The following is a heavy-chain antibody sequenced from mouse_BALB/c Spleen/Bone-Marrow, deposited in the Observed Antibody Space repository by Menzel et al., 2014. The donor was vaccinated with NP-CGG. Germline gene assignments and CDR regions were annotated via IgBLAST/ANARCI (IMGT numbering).Heavy chain of an antibody. CDR2: INPSSGYA. Sequence: QVHVKQSGAELARPGASVKMSCKASGYTFTSYTMHWVKQRPGQGLEWIGYINPSSGYANYNQKFKDKATLTADKSSSTACVQLSSLTSEDSAVYYCARSAYYRSLFAYWGQGTLVTVSA. CDR3: ARSAYYRSLFAY. J-gene: IGHJ3*01. CDR1: GYTFTSYT. D-gene: IGHD2-14*01. V-gene: IGHV1-4*01.